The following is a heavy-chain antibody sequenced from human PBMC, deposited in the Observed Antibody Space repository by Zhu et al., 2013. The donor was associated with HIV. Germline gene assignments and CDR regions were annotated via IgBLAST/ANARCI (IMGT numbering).Heavy chain of an antibody. CDR3: ARHWDTGLVENAFDI. CDR1: GYPTTSGYY. Sequence: QVQLQESGPGLAKPSETLSLTCAVSGYPTTSGYYWGWIRQPPGKGLEWVGSISHSGRTFYNPSLQSRLTISVDTSNNQFSLRLTSLSAADTAVYYCARHWDTGLVENAFDIWGQGTVGHRSLQ. V-gene: IGHV4-38-2*01. J-gene: IGHJ3*02. CDR2: ISHSGRT. D-gene: IGHD5-18*01.